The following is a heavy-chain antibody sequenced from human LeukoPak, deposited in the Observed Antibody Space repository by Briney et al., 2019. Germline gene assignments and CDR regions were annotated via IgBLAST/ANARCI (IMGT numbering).Heavy chain of an antibody. CDR3: AKFAGSYDSHDY. J-gene: IGHJ4*02. D-gene: IGHD3-10*01. Sequence: GGSLRLSCAASGFIFTTHGMHWVRQAPGKGLEWVAVISYDGSNKYYADSVKGRFTISRDNSKNTLYLQMNSLRAEDTAVYYCAKFAGSYDSHDYWGQGTLVTVSS. CDR2: ISYDGSNK. V-gene: IGHV3-30*18. CDR1: GFIFTTHG.